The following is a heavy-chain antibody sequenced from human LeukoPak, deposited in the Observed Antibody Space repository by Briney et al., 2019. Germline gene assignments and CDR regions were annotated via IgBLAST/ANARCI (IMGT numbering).Heavy chain of an antibody. CDR3: ARDSNYGMDV. D-gene: IGHD4-11*01. J-gene: IGHJ6*02. CDR2: INRDGSST. CDR1: GFTFSSYW. Sequence: QTGGSLRLPCAASGFTFSSYWMHWVRQAAGKGLVWVSHINRDGSSTSHADSVKGRFTISRDNAKNTLYLQMNSLRAEDTAVYYCARDSNYGMDVWGQGTTVTVSS. V-gene: IGHV3-74*01.